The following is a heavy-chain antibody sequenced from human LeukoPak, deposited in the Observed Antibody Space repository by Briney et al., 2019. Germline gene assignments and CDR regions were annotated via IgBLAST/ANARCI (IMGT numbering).Heavy chain of an antibody. D-gene: IGHD2-21*02. V-gene: IGHV3-74*01. Sequence: QAAGSLRLSCAASGFTFRSYVMHWVRQPPGKGLVWGSRINGDGSSTSYADSVKGRFTISRDNAKNTLYLQMNSLRAEDTAVYYCAREAPCGSDCSYYPDYWGQGTLVTVSS. J-gene: IGHJ4*02. CDR3: AREAPCGSDCSYYPDY. CDR1: GFTFRSYV. CDR2: INGDGSST.